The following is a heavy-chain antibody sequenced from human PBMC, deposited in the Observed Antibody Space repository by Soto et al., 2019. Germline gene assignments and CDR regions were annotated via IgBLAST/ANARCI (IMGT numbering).Heavy chain of an antibody. CDR1: GGSISSYY. CDR3: ARNGYSNGWYPFDY. J-gene: IGHJ4*02. CDR2: IYYSGST. D-gene: IGHD6-19*01. Sequence: SETLSLTCTVSGGSISSYYCSWIRQPPGKGLEWIGYIYYSGSTNYNPSLKSRVTISVDKSKNQFSLRLTSVTAADTAVYYCARNGYSNGWYPFDYWGQGILVTVSS. V-gene: IGHV4-59*12.